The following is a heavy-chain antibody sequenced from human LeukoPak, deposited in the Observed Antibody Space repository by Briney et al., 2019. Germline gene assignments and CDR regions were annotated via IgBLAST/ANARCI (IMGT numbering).Heavy chain of an antibody. CDR1: GGSFSGYY. CDR2: INHSGST. Sequence: PSETLSLTCAVYGGSFSGYYWSWIRQPPGKGLEWIGEINHSGSTNYNPSLKSRVTISVDTSKNQFSLKLSSVTAADTAVYYCARETITMVRGVRLNHDAFDIWGQGTMVTVSS. J-gene: IGHJ3*02. CDR3: ARETITMVRGVRLNHDAFDI. V-gene: IGHV4-34*01. D-gene: IGHD3-10*01.